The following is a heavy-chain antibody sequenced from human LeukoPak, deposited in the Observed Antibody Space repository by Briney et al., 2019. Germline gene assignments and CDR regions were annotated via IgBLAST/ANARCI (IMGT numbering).Heavy chain of an antibody. J-gene: IGHJ4*02. CDR1: GFTFSSYA. CDR3: AREEAIRAYYYGSGSYHYFDY. D-gene: IGHD3-10*01. V-gene: IGHV3-30-3*01. CDR2: ISYDGSNK. Sequence: GRSLRLSCAASGFTFSSYAMHWVRQAPGKGLEWVAVISYDGSNKYYADSVKGRFTISRDNSKNTLYLQMNSLRAEDTAVYYCAREEAIRAYYYGSGSYHYFDYWGQGTLDTVSS.